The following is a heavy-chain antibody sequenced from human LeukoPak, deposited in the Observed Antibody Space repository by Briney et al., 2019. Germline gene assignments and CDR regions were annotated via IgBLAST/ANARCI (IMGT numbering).Heavy chain of an antibody. CDR2: IIPIFGTA. CDR1: GGTFSSYV. Sequence: ASVKVSCKASGGTFSSYVISWVRQAPGQGLEWMGGIIPIFGTANYAQKFQGRVTITADGSTSTAYMELSSLRSEDTAVYYCARLSITMVRGVIIHYYYYYMDVWGKGTTVTISS. CDR3: ARLSITMVRGVIIHYYYYYMDV. J-gene: IGHJ6*03. D-gene: IGHD3-10*01. V-gene: IGHV1-69*13.